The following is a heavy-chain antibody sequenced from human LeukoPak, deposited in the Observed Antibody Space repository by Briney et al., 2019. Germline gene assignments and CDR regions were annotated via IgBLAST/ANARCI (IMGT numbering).Heavy chain of an antibody. CDR3: ATPGVSYYYDSSGYYGY. CDR2: IYYSGST. J-gene: IGHJ4*02. Sequence: PSETLSLACTVSGGSISSSSYYWGWIRQPPGKGLEWIGSIYYSGSTYYNPSLKSRVTISVDTSKNQFSLELSSVTAADTAMYYCATPGVSYYYDSSGYYGYWGQGTLVTVSS. D-gene: IGHD3-22*01. CDR1: GGSISSSSYY. V-gene: IGHV4-39*01.